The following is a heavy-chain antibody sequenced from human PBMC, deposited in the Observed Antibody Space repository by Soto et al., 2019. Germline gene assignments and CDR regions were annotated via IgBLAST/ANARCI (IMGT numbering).Heavy chain of an antibody. V-gene: IGHV4-34*01. D-gene: IGHD2-2*01. J-gene: IGHJ4*02. Sequence: PSETLSLTCAVYGGSFSGYYWSWIRQPPGKGLEWIGEINHSGSTNYNPSLKSRVTISVDTSKNQFSLKLSSVTAADTAVYYCANSYCSSTSCSPGPFDFWGQGTLVTVSS. CDR1: GGSFSGYY. CDR3: ANSYCSSTSCSPGPFDF. CDR2: INHSGST.